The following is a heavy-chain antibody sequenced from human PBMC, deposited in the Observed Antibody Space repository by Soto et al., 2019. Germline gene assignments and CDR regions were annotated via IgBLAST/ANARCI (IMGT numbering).Heavy chain of an antibody. CDR1: GYTFTGYY. CDR2: INPNSGGT. D-gene: IGHD3-3*01. V-gene: IGHV1-2*02. J-gene: IGHJ6*02. Sequence: ASVKVSCKASGYTFTGYYMHWVRQAPGQGLEWMGWINPNSGGTNYAQKFQGRVTMTRDTSIITTYRELTRLRSDDTAVYDFARVDLSEFIWSGYHKPRYHYSGMDVWGQGTPVTVSS. CDR3: ARVDLSEFIWSGYHKPRYHYSGMDV.